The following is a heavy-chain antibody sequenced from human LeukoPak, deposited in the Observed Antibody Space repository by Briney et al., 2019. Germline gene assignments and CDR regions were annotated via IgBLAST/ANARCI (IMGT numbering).Heavy chain of an antibody. CDR3: VRLFYYDSSGPPS. D-gene: IGHD3-22*01. V-gene: IGHV4-39*01. Sequence: SVTLSLTCSVLRDSIRSSNYYWGWIRQPPGKGLEWIGSIYYSGSTYYNPSLEGRGTMSIDTSNNQFSLKLTSATATDTAVYYCVRLFYYDSSGPPSWGQGTLVTVSS. CDR1: RDSIRSSNYY. CDR2: IYYSGST. J-gene: IGHJ5*02.